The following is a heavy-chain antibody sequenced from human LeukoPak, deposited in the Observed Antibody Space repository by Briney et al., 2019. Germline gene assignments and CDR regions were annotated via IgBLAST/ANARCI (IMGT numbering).Heavy chain of an antibody. V-gene: IGHV1-18*01. D-gene: IGHD1-26*01. CDR2: ISPYNENT. CDR3: AREESIGRYQFLHDY. Sequence: ASVKVSCKASGGTFSSYSISWVRQAPGQGLEWMGWISPYNENTKYLQMLQGRVTLTTDTSTSTAYMELRSLTSDDTAVYYCAREESIGRYQFLHDYWGQGTLVTVSS. CDR1: GGTFSSYS. J-gene: IGHJ4*02.